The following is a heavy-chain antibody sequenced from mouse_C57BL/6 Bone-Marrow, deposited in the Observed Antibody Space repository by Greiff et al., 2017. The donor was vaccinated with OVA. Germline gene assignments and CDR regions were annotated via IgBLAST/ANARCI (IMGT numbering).Heavy chain of an antibody. J-gene: IGHJ2*01. CDR2: IDPSDSYT. V-gene: IGHV1-50*01. D-gene: IGHD1-1*01. Sequence: QVQLQQPGAELVKPGASVKLSCKASGYTFTSYWMQWVKQRPGQGLEWIGEIDPSDSYTNYNQKFKGKATLTVDTSSSTAYMQLSSLTSEDSAVYYCARSPFYYGSRKGYFDYWGQGTTLTVSS. CDR1: GYTFTSYW. CDR3: ARSPFYYGSRKGYFDY.